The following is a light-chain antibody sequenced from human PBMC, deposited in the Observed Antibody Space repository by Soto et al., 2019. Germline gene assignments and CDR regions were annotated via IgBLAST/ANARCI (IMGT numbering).Light chain of an antibody. J-gene: IGKJ1*01. CDR3: QQYGSSPWT. CDR1: RNINRK. CDR2: GAS. Sequence: EIVMTQSPATLSVSPGERATLSCRASRNINRKLAWYQQKPGQAPRLLISGASTRATGIPARFSGSGSGTEFTLTISSLQSEDFAVYYCQQYGSSPWTFGQGTKVEIK. V-gene: IGKV3-15*01.